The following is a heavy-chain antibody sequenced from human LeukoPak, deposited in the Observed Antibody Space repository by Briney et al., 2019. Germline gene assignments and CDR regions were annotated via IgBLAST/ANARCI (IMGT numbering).Heavy chain of an antibody. V-gene: IGHV3-23*01. Sequence: GGSLRFFCAASGFTFSSYAMSWVRQAPGKGLEWVSAISGSGGSTYYADSVKGRFTISRDNAKNSLYLQMNSLRAEDTAVYYCARDSSDAFDIWGQGTMVTVSS. J-gene: IGHJ3*02. CDR2: ISGSGGST. CDR3: ARDSSDAFDI. CDR1: GFTFSSYA. D-gene: IGHD6-6*01.